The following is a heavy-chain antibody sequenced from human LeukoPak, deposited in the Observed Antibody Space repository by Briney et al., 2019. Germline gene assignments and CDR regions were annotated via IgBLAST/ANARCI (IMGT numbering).Heavy chain of an antibody. CDR3: ARVSPKIAAAAALVP. CDR2: INPNSGGT. Sequence: ASVKVSCKASGYTFTGYYMHWVRQAPGQGLEWMGWINPNSGGTNYAQKFQGRVTMTRDTSISTAYMELSRLRSDDTAVYYCARVSPKIAAAAALVPWGQGTLVTVSS. CDR1: GYTFTGYY. J-gene: IGHJ5*02. D-gene: IGHD6-13*01. V-gene: IGHV1-2*02.